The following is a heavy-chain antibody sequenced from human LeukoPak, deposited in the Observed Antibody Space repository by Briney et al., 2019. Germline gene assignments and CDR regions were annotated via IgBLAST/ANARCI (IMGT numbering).Heavy chain of an antibody. Sequence: SQTLSLTCTVSGGSISSSSYYWSWIRQPPGKGLEWIGYIYYSGSTNYNPSLKSRVTISVDTSKNQFSLKLSSVTAADTAVYYCAIIPSSSYLGVDYWGQGTLVTVSS. D-gene: IGHD6-6*01. CDR2: IYYSGST. V-gene: IGHV4-61*01. CDR1: GGSISSSSYY. CDR3: AIIPSSSYLGVDY. J-gene: IGHJ4*02.